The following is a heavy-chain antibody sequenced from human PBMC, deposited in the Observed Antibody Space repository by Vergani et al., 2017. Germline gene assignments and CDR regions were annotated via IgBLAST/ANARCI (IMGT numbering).Heavy chain of an antibody. J-gene: IGHJ5*02. V-gene: IGHV4-4*07. D-gene: IGHD2-2*01. CDR2: IYTSGST. CDR3: AINHLYCSSTSCRPNWFDP. CDR1: GGSISSYY. Sequence: QVQLQESGPGLVKPSETLSLTCTVSGGSISSYYWSWIRQPAGKGLEWIGRIYTSGSTNYNPSLKSRVTISVDTSKNQFSLKLSSVTAADTAVYYCAINHLYCSSTSCRPNWFDPWGQGTLVTVSS.